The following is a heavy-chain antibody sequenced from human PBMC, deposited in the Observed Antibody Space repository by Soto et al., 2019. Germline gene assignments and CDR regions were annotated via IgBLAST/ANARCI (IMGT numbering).Heavy chain of an antibody. CDR2: INNAGST. Sequence: EVQLVESGGTLVQPGASLKLSCAASGFDASVNFMTWVRQAPGKGLEWVTAINNAGSTFYADSVKGRFSISRDDSKNTLYLQMNSLRVEDTAMYYCVRENYYYGMDVWGQGTAVTVSS. CDR1: GFDASVNF. V-gene: IGHV3-66*01. J-gene: IGHJ6*02. CDR3: VRENYYYGMDV.